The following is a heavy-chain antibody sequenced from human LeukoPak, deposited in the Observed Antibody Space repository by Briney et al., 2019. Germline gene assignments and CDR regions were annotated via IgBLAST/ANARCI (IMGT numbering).Heavy chain of an antibody. V-gene: IGHV3-33*01. CDR1: GFTFRNHG. Sequence: GGSLRLSCAASGFTFRNHGMHWVRQAPGKGLEWVAIVWYDGNNKYYADSVKGRFTVSRDNSKDTVSLQLNSLRAEDTAVYYCARGSEAAAGAFDYWGQGALVTVPS. CDR3: ARGSEAAAGAFDY. J-gene: IGHJ4*02. CDR2: VWYDGNNK. D-gene: IGHD6-13*01.